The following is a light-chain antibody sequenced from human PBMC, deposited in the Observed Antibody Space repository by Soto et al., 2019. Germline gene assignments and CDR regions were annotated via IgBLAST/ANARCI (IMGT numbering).Light chain of an antibody. CDR3: QQYGSSSPWT. Sequence: DIQMTQSPSTLSASVGDRVTINCRTSQSISSWLAWYQQKPGRAPKLLIYKASRLETGDPSWFSGSGSGTEFTLIISSLQPDDFASYYCQQYGSSSPWTFGQGTNEEIK. CDR2: KAS. CDR1: QSISSW. V-gene: IGKV1-5*03. J-gene: IGKJ1*01.